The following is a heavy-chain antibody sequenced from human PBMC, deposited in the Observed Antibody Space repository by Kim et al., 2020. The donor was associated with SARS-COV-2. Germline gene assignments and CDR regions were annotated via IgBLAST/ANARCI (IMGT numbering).Heavy chain of an antibody. CDR1: GVTVSSNF. CDR2: IYSGART. D-gene: IGHD1-26*01. CDR3: ASSRYYGSNLSFDY. V-gene: IGHV3-53*04. Sequence: GGSLRLSCAASGVTVSSNFMTWVRQAPGKGLEWVSFIYSGARTTNADSLKGRFTISRHNAKNTVYLLMNRLRPEDTAVYYCASSRYYGSNLSFDYWGQGTLVTVSS. J-gene: IGHJ4*02.